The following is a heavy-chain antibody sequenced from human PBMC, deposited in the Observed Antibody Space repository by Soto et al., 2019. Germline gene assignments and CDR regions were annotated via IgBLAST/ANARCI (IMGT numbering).Heavy chain of an antibody. CDR3: AKSPFEPHYGDYGVFDS. J-gene: IGHJ4*02. D-gene: IGHD4-17*01. V-gene: IGHV3-23*01. CDR2: ISGSGGST. Sequence: PGGSLRLSCAASGFTFSSYAMSWVRQAPGKGLEWVSAISGSGGSTYYADSVKGRFTISRDNSKNTLYLQMNSLRAEDTAVYYCAKSPFEPHYGDYGVFDSWGQGIMVTVSS. CDR1: GFTFSSYA.